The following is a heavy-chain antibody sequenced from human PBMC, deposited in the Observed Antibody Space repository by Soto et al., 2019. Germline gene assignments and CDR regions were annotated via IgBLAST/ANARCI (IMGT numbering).Heavy chain of an antibody. CDR2: ISAYNGNT. Sequence: ASVKVSCKASGYTFTSYGISWVRQAPGQGLEWMGWISAYNGNTNYAQKLQGRVTMTTDTSTSTAYMELRSLRSDDTAVYYCARSGQQLVFYYYMDVWGKGTMVTVSS. V-gene: IGHV1-18*01. D-gene: IGHD6-13*01. CDR3: ARSGQQLVFYYYMDV. CDR1: GYTFTSYG. J-gene: IGHJ6*03.